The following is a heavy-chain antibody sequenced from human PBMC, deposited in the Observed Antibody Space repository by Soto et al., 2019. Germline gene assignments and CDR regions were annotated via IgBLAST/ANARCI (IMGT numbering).Heavy chain of an antibody. J-gene: IGHJ4*02. Sequence: QVQLVESGGGVVQPGRSLRLSCAASGFIFSSFGMHWVRQAPGKGLEWVAHIWYDGSNTYYADSVKGRFTISRDNSRNTLYLQMNSLRAEDTAVYHCVRDLLGSGGHFDYWGQGILVTVSS. D-gene: IGHD7-27*01. CDR3: VRDLLGSGGHFDY. CDR2: IWYDGSNT. V-gene: IGHV3-33*01. CDR1: GFIFSSFG.